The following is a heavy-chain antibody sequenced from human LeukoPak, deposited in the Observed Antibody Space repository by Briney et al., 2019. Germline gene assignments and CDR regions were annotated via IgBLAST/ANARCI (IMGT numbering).Heavy chain of an antibody. CDR3: ARLLRPGGRKGDAFDI. D-gene: IGHD1-26*01. CDR1: GGSISGHH. V-gene: IGHV4-59*08. Sequence: SETLSLTCTVSGGSISGHHRTWIRQPPGTGLEWIGYFYDSGDFNYNPALKSGGTILMDMSTNQFSLAMSSVTAADTAMYYCARLLRPGGRKGDAFDIWGQGTLVTVSS. J-gene: IGHJ3*02. CDR2: FYDSGDF.